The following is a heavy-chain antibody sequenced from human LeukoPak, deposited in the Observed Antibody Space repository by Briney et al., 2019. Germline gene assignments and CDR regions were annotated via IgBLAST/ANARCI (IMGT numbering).Heavy chain of an antibody. CDR2: INAGNGNT. CDR3: ARVGSYYDFWSGYYTAHSLDY. J-gene: IGHJ4*02. Sequence: LGASVKVSCKASGYTFTSYAMHWVRQAPGQRLEWMGWINAGNGNTKYSQKFQGRVTITRDTSASTAYMELRSLRSDDTAVYYCARVGSYYDFWSGYYTAHSLDYWGQGTLVTVSS. V-gene: IGHV1-3*01. CDR1: GYTFTSYA. D-gene: IGHD3-3*01.